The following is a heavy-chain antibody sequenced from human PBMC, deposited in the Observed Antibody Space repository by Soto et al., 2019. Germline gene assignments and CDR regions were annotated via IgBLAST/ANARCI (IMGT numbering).Heavy chain of an antibody. CDR3: AKGDYYDILTGYYYMDV. J-gene: IGHJ6*03. Sequence: GGSLRLSYAASGFTFSSYAMSWVRQAPGKGLEWVSAISGSGGSTYYADSVKGRFTISRDNSKNTLYLQMNSLRAEDTAVYYCAKGDYYDILTGYYYMDVWGKGTTVTVSS. CDR2: ISGSGGST. CDR1: GFTFSSYA. D-gene: IGHD3-9*01. V-gene: IGHV3-23*01.